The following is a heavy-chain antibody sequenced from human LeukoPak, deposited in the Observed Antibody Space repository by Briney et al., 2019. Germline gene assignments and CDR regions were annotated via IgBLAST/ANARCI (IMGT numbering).Heavy chain of an antibody. CDR2: ISDSGGGT. Sequence: GESLKISCAASGFTFSNFAMSWVRQAPGKGLQWVSAISDSGGGTFYADSVKGRFTISRDNSKNTLFLQMNSLRAEDTAVYYCAKGQYYYGSGSYTDYWGQGTLVTVSS. CDR1: GFTFSNFA. J-gene: IGHJ4*02. CDR3: AKGQYYYGSGSYTDY. D-gene: IGHD3-10*01. V-gene: IGHV3-23*01.